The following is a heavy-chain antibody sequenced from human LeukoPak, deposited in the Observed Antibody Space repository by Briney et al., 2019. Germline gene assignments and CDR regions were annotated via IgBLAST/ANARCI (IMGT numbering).Heavy chain of an antibody. Sequence: GGSLRLSCAASGFTFSSYGMHWVRQAPGKGLEWVAVISYDGSNKYYADSVKGRFTISRDNAKNSLYLQMNSLRAEDTAVYYCARGAAAGIEDYWGQGTLVTVSS. CDR3: ARGAAAGIEDY. CDR1: GFTFSSYG. J-gene: IGHJ4*02. V-gene: IGHV3-30*03. CDR2: ISYDGSNK. D-gene: IGHD6-13*01.